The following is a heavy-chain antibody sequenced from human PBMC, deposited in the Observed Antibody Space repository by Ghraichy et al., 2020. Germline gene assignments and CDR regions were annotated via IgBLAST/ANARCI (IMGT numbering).Heavy chain of an antibody. V-gene: IGHV3-21*01. CDR2: ISSSSSYI. J-gene: IGHJ3*01. Sequence: GGSRRLSCAASGFTFSSYSMNWVRQAPGKGLEWVSSISSSSSYIDYADSVKGRFTISRGNAKNSLYLQMNSLRAEDTAVYHCARVGCSGGTCYSYDAFDVWGQGTMVTVSS. D-gene: IGHD2-15*01. CDR3: ARVGCSGGTCYSYDAFDV. CDR1: GFTFSSYS.